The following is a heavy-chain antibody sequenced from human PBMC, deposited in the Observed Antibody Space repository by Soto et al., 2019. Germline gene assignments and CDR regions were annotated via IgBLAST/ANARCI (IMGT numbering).Heavy chain of an antibody. CDR2: VYHSGNS. J-gene: IGHJ6*02. D-gene: IGHD5-18*01. CDR1: GDSISSTNW. V-gene: IGHV4-4*02. CDR3: ARISSVDPYGYVNGGLDV. Sequence: SETLSLTCAVSGDSISSTNWWSWVRQPPGKGLEWIGQVYHSGNSNYNPSLKSRVTISVDTSKNQLSLSLRSVTAADTAVYFCARISSVDPYGYVNGGLDVWGQGTTVTVSS.